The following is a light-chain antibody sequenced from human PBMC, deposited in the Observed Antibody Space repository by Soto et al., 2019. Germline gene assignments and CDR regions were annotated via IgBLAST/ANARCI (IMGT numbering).Light chain of an antibody. CDR2: AAI. CDR3: QQSHIMPLT. J-gene: IGKJ4*01. CDR1: QSISNY. Sequence: DLQMTQSPSSLSASVGDRVTITCRASQSISNYLNWYQQEPGKAPKLLIYAAISLQSGVPSRFSGSGSGTDFTLTISNLQPEDFATYYCQQSHIMPLTFGGGTKVEF. V-gene: IGKV1-39*01.